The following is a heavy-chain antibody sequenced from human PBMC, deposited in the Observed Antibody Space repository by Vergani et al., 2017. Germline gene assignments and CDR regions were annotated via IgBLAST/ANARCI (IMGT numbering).Heavy chain of an antibody. J-gene: IGHJ4*02. D-gene: IGHD3-10*01. CDR3: AXVGALWFGVLLRPYYFDY. Sequence: EVQLVESGGGLVQPGGSLRLSCAASGFTFSSYWMSWVRQAPGKGLEWVANIKQDGSEKYYVDSVKGRFTISRDNAKNSLYLQMNSLRAEDTAVYYCAXVGALWFGVLLRPYYFDYGGEGTLVTVSS. V-gene: IGHV3-7*01. CDR2: IKQDGSEK. CDR1: GFTFSSYW.